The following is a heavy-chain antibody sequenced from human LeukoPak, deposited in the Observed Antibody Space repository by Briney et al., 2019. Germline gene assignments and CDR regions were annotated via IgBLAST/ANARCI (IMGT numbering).Heavy chain of an antibody. J-gene: IGHJ1*01. V-gene: IGHV3-74*01. Sequence: GGSLRLSCAASGLTFSSYWMHWVRQGPGKGLVWVSRISSDGSSTAYADSVKGRFTISRDNAKNTLHLQMNSLRAEDTAAYYCARSGQWLGAEYFQHWGQGSLVTVSS. CDR3: ARSGQWLGAEYFQH. CDR2: ISSDGSST. CDR1: GLTFSSYW. D-gene: IGHD6-19*01.